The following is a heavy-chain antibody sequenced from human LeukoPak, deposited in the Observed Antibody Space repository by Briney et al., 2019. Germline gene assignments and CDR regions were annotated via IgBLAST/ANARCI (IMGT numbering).Heavy chain of an antibody. CDR2: INHSGST. Sequence: SQTLSLTCTVSGGSISSGGYYWSWIRQPPGKGLEWIGEINHSGSTNYNPSLKSRVTISVDTSKSQFSLKLSSVTAADTAVYYCARAETTSGADWFDPWGQGTLVTVSS. CDR3: ARAETTSGADWFDP. D-gene: IGHD4-11*01. CDR1: GGSISSGGYY. J-gene: IGHJ5*02. V-gene: IGHV4-30-2*01.